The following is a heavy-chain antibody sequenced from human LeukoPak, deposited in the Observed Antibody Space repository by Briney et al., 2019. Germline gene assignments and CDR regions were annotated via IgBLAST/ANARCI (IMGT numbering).Heavy chain of an antibody. CDR3: AREYCSGGSCYYYFDY. CDR1: GFTFSSYA. J-gene: IGHJ4*02. Sequence: GGSLRLSCAASGFTFSSYAMHWVRQAPGKGLEWVAVISYDGSNKYYADSVKGRFTISRDNSKNTLYLQMNSLRAEDTAVYYCAREYCSGGSCYYYFDYWGQGTLVTVSS. CDR2: ISYDGSNK. D-gene: IGHD2-15*01. V-gene: IGHV3-30*04.